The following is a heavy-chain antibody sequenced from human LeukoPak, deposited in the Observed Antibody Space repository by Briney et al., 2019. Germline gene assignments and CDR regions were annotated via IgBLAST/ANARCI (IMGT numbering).Heavy chain of an antibody. CDR3: ARHPDGGGGNSRYYYYYMDV. D-gene: IGHD4-23*01. CDR2: IDYSGST. Sequence: PSETLSLTCTVSGGSISSSSYYWGWIRQPPGKGLEWIGSIDYSGSTYYNASLKSRVTISVDTSKNQFSLKLGSVTAADTAVYYCARHPDGGGGNSRYYYYYMDVWGKGTTVTVSS. CDR1: GGSISSSSYY. J-gene: IGHJ6*03. V-gene: IGHV4-39*01.